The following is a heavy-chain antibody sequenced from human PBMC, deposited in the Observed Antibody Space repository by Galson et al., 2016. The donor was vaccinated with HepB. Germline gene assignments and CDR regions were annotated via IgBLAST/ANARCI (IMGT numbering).Heavy chain of an antibody. J-gene: IGHJ3*02. CDR1: GDSMNTKNYY. Sequence: EPLSLTCTVSGDSMNTKNYYWRWVRQPPGKGLEWIGNIYNSGSSYYNPSLKRRVTISVDTSKNQLSLKLSSVTAADTAVYYCARLGCSGGSCYRAFDIWGQGTRVTVSS. D-gene: IGHD2-15*01. V-gene: IGHV4-39*01. CDR2: IYNSGSS. CDR3: ARLGCSGGSCYRAFDI.